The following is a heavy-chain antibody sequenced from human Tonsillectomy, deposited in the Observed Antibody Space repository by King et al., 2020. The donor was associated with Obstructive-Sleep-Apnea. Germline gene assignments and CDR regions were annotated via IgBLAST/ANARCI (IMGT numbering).Heavy chain of an antibody. J-gene: IGHJ4*02. CDR3: ARELYGDYGVDY. V-gene: IGHV3-74*01. D-gene: IGHD4-17*01. CDR2: IKSDGIST. Sequence: VQLVESGGGLVQPGGSLRLSCAASGFTLSRYWMHWVRQAPGKGLVWVSGIKSDGISTNYADSVKGRFTISRDNAKNTLYLQMNSLRAEETAIYYCARELYGDYGVDYWGQGTLVTVSS. CDR1: GFTLSRYW.